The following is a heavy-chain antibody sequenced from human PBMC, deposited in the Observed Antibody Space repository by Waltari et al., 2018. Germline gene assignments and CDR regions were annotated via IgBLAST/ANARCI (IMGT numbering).Heavy chain of an antibody. D-gene: IGHD1-7*01. CDR3: ARGYNWNYVAYFDY. CDR1: GGSISSGSYY. V-gene: IGHV4-61*02. Sequence: QVQLQESGPGLVKPSQTLSLTCTVSGGSISSGSYYWSWIRQPAGKGLEWIGRTFTSGSTNYNPSLKSRVTISVDTSKNQFSRKLSSVTAADTAVYYCARGYNWNYVAYFDYWGQGTLVTVSS. CDR2: TFTSGST. J-gene: IGHJ4*02.